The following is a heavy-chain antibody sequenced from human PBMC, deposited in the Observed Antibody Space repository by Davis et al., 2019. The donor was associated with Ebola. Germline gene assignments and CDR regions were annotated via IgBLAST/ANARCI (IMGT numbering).Heavy chain of an antibody. CDR2: ISSNGGST. CDR3: TTVTIPDNNDY. V-gene: IGHV3-64*01. Sequence: GESLKISCSASGFTFSSYAMHWVRQAPGKGLEYVSAISSNGGSTYYANSVKGRFTISRDNSKNTLYLQMGSLKTEDTAVYYCTTVTIPDNNDYWGQGTLVTVSS. J-gene: IGHJ4*02. D-gene: IGHD4-17*01. CDR1: GFTFSSYA.